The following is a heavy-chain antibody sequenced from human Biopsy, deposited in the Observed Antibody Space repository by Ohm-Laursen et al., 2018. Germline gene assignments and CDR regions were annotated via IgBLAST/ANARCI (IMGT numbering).Heavy chain of an antibody. D-gene: IGHD3-3*01. CDR1: GGSISDSTYH. CDR2: IYYSGNT. Sequence: SGTLSLTCTVSGGSISDSTYHWGWIRQSPGKGLEWIGNIYYSGNTDYSPSLKSRVTISVDTSNSQFSLKLRSVTAADTAVYYCARQVDFWSGYVDYWGQGTLVAVSS. CDR3: ARQVDFWSGYVDY. V-gene: IGHV4-39*01. J-gene: IGHJ4*02.